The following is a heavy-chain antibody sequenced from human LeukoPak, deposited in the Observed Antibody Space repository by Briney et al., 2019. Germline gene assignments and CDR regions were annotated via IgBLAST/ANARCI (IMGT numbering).Heavy chain of an antibody. J-gene: IGHJ4*02. D-gene: IGHD6-13*01. CDR2: IYYSGST. Sequence: SETLSLTCTVSGGSISSYYWGWIRQPPGKGLEWIGYIYYSGSTNYNPSLKSRVTISVDTSKNQFSLKLSSVTAADTAVYYCARGAFSSSWYRGGLDYWGQGTLVTVSS. CDR3: ARGAFSSSWYRGGLDY. V-gene: IGHV4-59*01. CDR1: GGSISSYY.